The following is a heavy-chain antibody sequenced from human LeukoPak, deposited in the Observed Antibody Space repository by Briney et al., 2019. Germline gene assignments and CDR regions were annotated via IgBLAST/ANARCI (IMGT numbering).Heavy chain of an antibody. J-gene: IGHJ4*02. CDR3: ARVRQWLVKYYFDY. CDR2: IYYSGST. V-gene: IGHV4-38-2*02. Sequence: SETLSLTCTVSGYSINSGYYWSWIRQPPGKRLEWIGSIYYSGSTYSNPTLKSRLTISVDTSKNQISLDLTSVTAADAAVYYCARVRQWLVKYYFDYWGQGTLVTVSS. D-gene: IGHD6-19*01. CDR1: GYSINSGYY.